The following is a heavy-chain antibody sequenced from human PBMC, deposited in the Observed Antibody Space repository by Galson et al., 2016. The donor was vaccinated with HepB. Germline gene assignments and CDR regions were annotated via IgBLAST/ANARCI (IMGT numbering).Heavy chain of an antibody. J-gene: IGHJ4*02. Sequence: SLRLSCAASGFTFSSCAMTWVRQAPGKGLEWVANIKQNGREKDYVDSVKGRFTISRDNAKNSLYLQMNSLRAEDTAVYYCAREGYGGFDCWGQGDLVTVSS. CDR2: IKQNGREK. CDR1: GFTFSSCA. CDR3: AREGYGGFDC. V-gene: IGHV3-7*03. D-gene: IGHD4-23*01.